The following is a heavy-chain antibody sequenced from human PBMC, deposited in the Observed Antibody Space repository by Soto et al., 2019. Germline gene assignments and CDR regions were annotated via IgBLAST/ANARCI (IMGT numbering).Heavy chain of an antibody. V-gene: IGHV3-21*01. J-gene: IGHJ1*01. CDR2: ISSSSSYI. D-gene: IGHD6-13*01. CDR1: GFTFSSYS. Sequence: PGGSLRLSCAASGFTFSSYSMNWVRQAPGKGLEWVSSISSSSSYIYYADSVKGRFTISRDNAKNSLYLQMNSLRAEDTAVYYCARDLYRSWVSDDWGQGTLVPVSS. CDR3: ARDLYRSWVSDD.